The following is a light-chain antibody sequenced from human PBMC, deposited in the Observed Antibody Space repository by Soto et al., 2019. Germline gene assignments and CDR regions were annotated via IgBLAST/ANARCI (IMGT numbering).Light chain of an antibody. CDR1: QSLLHSNGYNC. CDR2: LGS. V-gene: IGKV2-28*01. CDR3: MQALQTPVT. Sequence: DIVMTQSPLSLPVTPEEPASISCRSSQSLLHSNGYNCLDWYLQKPGQSPQLLIYLGSNRASGVSDRFSGSGSGTDFTLKISRVEAEDVGVYYCMQALQTPVTFGGGTKVDIK. J-gene: IGKJ4*01.